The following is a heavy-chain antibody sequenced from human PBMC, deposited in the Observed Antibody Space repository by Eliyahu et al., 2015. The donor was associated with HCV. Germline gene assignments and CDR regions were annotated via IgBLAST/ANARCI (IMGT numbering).Heavy chain of an antibody. D-gene: IGHD2-2*01. CDR2: INHSGST. CDR3: ARGRRGVVPAANFPYYYYGMDV. CDR1: XGSFSGXY. V-gene: IGHV4-34*01. J-gene: IGHJ6*02. Sequence: QVQLQQWGAGLLKPSETLSLTCAVYXGSFSGXYWSWTRQPPGKGLEWIGEINHSGSTNYNPSLKSRVTISVDTSKNQFSLKLSSVTAADTAVYYCARGRRGVVPAANFPYYYYGMDVWGQGTTVTVSS.